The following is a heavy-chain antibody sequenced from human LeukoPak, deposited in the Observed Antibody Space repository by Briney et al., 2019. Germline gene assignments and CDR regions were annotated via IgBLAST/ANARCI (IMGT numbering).Heavy chain of an antibody. CDR2: IGGSGYST. Sequence: SGGSLRLSCAASGFTFSTYGMTWVRQAPGKGLEWVSAIGGSGYSTYYADSVKGRFTISRDNSRNTLYLQMNSLRAEDTAVYYCVSLWFGEDDAFDIWGQGTMVTVSS. D-gene: IGHD3-10*01. V-gene: IGHV3-23*01. CDR3: VSLWFGEDDAFDI. CDR1: GFTFSTYG. J-gene: IGHJ3*02.